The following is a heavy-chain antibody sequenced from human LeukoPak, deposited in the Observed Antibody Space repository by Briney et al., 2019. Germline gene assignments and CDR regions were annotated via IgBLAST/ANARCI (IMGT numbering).Heavy chain of an antibody. CDR3: ARDNCSGGSCVRVFDY. Sequence: GASVKVSCKASGYTFTRYYMHWVRQAPGQGLEWMGMINPSADSTSYAQKLQGRVTMTRDTSTSTVYMELSSLRSEDTAVYYCARDNCSGGSCVRVFDYWGQGTLVTVSS. V-gene: IGHV1-46*01. CDR1: GYTFTRYY. J-gene: IGHJ4*02. CDR2: INPSADST. D-gene: IGHD2-15*01.